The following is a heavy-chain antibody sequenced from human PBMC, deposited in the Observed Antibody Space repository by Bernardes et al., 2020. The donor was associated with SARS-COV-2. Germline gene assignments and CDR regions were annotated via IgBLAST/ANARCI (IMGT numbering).Heavy chain of an antibody. V-gene: IGHV3-21*01. D-gene: IGHD6-13*01. CDR3: ARDGFGGYSSSWYVQDFDY. CDR1: GFTFSSYS. CDR2: MSSYSNYI. Sequence: GSLRLSCAASGFTFSSYSMNWVRQAPGKGLEWVSSMSSYSNYIYYADSVKGRFTISRDNAKNSLYLQMNSLRAEDTAVYYCARDGFGGYSSSWYVQDFDYWGQGTLVTVSS. J-gene: IGHJ4*02.